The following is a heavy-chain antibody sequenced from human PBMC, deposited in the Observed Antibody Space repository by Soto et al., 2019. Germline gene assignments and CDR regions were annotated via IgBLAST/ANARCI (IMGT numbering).Heavy chain of an antibody. CDR1: GYTFTSYG. Sequence: ASVKVSCKASGYTFTSYGISWVRQAPGQGLEWMGGIIPIFGTANYAQKFQGRVTITADESTSTAYMELSSLRSEDTAVYYCARDWSRAFDYWGQGTLVTVSS. V-gene: IGHV1-69*13. CDR3: ARDWSRAFDY. CDR2: IIPIFGTA. D-gene: IGHD3-3*01. J-gene: IGHJ4*02.